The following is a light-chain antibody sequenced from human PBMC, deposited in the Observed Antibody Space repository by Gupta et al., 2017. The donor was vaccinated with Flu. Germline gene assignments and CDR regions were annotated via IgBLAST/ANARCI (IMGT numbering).Light chain of an antibody. CDR3: NSQDSTYNDSAV. J-gene: IGLJ2*01. CDR2: AKN. Sequence: SSELTQDPAVSVAFGQPVRITCQGHSLRNSYASWYQQRPGHAPVLVIYAKNIRPSGIPDRVSGSSSGNTASLTITGAQAEDEADYYCNSQDSTYNDSAVFGGGTKLTVL. V-gene: IGLV3-19*01. CDR1: SLRNSY.